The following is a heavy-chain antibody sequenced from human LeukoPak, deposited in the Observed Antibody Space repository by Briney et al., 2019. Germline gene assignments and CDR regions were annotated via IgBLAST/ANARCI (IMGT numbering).Heavy chain of an antibody. Sequence: SETLSLTCTVFGGSISSSSYYWGWIRQPPGKGLEYLAFFHYSGTNNYNPSLKSRFTVSVDTSKNQFSLTMTSVTAADTAVYYCASVLYGANGFDYWGQGILVTVSS. V-gene: IGHV4-61*05. CDR2: FHYSGTN. J-gene: IGHJ4*02. CDR1: GGSISSSSYY. CDR3: ASVLYGANGFDY. D-gene: IGHD4/OR15-4a*01.